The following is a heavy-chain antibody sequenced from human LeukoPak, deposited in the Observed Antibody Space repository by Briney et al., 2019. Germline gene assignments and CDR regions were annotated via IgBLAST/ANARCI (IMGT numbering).Heavy chain of an antibody. J-gene: IGHJ4*02. V-gene: IGHV3-33*01. D-gene: IGHD3-10*01. CDR1: GFTFSSYG. Sequence: GSRRLSSAASGFTFSSYGMHWVRQAPGKGLEWVAVIWYDGSNKYYAASVKGRFTISRDNSKNTLYLQMNSLRAEDTAVYYCASGSGSYYSPHFDYWGQGPLVTVSS. CDR3: ASGSGSYYSPHFDY. CDR2: IWYDGSNK.